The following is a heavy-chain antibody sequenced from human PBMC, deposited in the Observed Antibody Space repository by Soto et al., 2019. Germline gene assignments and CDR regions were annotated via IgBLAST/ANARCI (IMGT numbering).Heavy chain of an antibody. J-gene: IGHJ4*02. CDR1: GGSVSSGSYY. CDR3: ARAMVRVVIGRGNYDY. Sequence: SETLSLTWPVSGGSVSSGSYYWSWIRQPPGEGLEWFGYSYYSGSTNYNPSLKSRVTISVDTAKNPLSLKLSAVSAADTAVYYCARAMVRVVIGRGNYDYWGQGTLVTVSS. CDR2: SYYSGST. V-gene: IGHV4-61*01. D-gene: IGHD3-10*01.